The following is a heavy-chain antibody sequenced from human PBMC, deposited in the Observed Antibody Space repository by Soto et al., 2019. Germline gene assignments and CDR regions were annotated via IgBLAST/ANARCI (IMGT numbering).Heavy chain of an antibody. D-gene: IGHD2-2*01. J-gene: IGHJ6*02. CDR3: ARDQDVLVPAAIDNAHYYGMDV. Sequence: QVQLVESGGGVVQPGRSLRLSCAASGFTFSSYGMHWVRQAPGKGLEWVAVIWYDGSNKYYADSVKGRFTISRDNSKNXXYXQXXSLRAEDTAVYYCARDQDVLVPAAIDNAHYYGMDVWGQGTTVTVSS. CDR2: IWYDGSNK. V-gene: IGHV3-33*01. CDR1: GFTFSSYG.